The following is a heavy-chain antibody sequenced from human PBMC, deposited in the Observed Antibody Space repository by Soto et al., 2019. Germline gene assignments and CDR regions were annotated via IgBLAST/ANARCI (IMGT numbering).Heavy chain of an antibody. D-gene: IGHD2-21*02. CDR1: GFTFSSYS. CDR2: ISSSSSTI. CDR3: AGDLEVTLSYYYYGMDV. J-gene: IGHJ6*02. V-gene: IGHV3-48*02. Sequence: EVQLVESGGGLVQPGGSLRLSCAASGFTFSSYSMNWVRQAPGKGLEWVSYISSSSSTIYYADSVKGRFTISRDNAKTSLYLKMTSLRDADTAVYYCAGDLEVTLSYYYYGMDVWGQGTTVTVSS.